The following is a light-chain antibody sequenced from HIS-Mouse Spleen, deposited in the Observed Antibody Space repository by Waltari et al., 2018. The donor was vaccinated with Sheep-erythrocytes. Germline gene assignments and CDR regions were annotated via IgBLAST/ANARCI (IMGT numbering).Light chain of an antibody. CDR3: AAWDDSLGKV. CDR1: SSNIGSNP. V-gene: IGLV1-44*01. Sequence: QSVLTQPPSASGTPGQRVTIPCSGSSSNIGSNPVNWYQQLPGTAPKLLIYSNNQRPSGVPDRFSGSKSGTSASLAISGLQSEDEADYYCAAWDDSLGKVFGGGTKLTVL. J-gene: IGLJ3*02. CDR2: SNN.